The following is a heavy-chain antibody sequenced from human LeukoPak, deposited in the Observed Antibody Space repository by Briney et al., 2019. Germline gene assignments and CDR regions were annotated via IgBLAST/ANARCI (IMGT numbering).Heavy chain of an antibody. CDR2: ISSSSSTI. CDR1: GFTFSSYS. V-gene: IGHV3-48*01. J-gene: IGHJ4*02. Sequence: GGSLRLSCAASGFTFSSYSMNWVRQAPGKGLEWVSYISSSSSTIYYADSVKGRFTISRDNAKNSLYLQMNSLRAEDTAVYYCARVARLRLGELSIDYWGQGTLVTVSS. D-gene: IGHD3-16*02. CDR3: ARVARLRLGELSIDY.